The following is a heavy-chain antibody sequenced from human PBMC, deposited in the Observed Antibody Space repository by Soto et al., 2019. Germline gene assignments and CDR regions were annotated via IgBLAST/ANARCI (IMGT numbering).Heavy chain of an antibody. J-gene: IGHJ3*02. D-gene: IGHD3-16*01. V-gene: IGHV1-46*01. CDR3: AREDLDYVWGRNAFDI. Sequence: QVQLVQSGAEVKKPGASVKVSCKASGYTFTSYYMHWVRQAPGQGLEWMGIINPSGGSTSYAQKFQGRVTMTRDTSTSTVYMELSSLRSEDTAVYYCAREDLDYVWGRNAFDIWGQGTMVTVSS. CDR2: INPSGGST. CDR1: GYTFTSYY.